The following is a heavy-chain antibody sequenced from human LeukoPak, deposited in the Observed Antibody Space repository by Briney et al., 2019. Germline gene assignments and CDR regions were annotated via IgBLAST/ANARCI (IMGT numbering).Heavy chain of an antibody. J-gene: IGHJ6*03. CDR3: ARGYCSGGSCYPDYYYYYMDV. D-gene: IGHD2-15*01. V-gene: IGHV3-7*01. CDR1: GFTFSSYW. CDR2: IKQDGSDK. Sequence: LSGGSLRLSCVASGFTFSSYWMSWVRQAPGRGLEWVANIKQDGSDKYYADSVKGRFTISRDNAKNSLHLQMNSLRAEDTAVYYCARGYCSGGSCYPDYYYYYMDVWGKGTTVTVSS.